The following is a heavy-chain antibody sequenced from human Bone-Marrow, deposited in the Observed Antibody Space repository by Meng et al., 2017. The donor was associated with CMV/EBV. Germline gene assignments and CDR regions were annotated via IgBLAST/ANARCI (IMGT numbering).Heavy chain of an antibody. CDR2: IYHSGST. CDR3: ARGFIAVAGVYGMDV. Sequence: SETLSLTCTVSGYSISSGYYWGWIRQPPGKGLEWIGSIYHSGSTYYNPSLKSRVTISVDTSKNQFSLKLSSVTAADTAVYYCARGFIAVAGVYGMDVWGQGTTVTVSS. J-gene: IGHJ6*02. V-gene: IGHV4-38-2*02. CDR1: GYSISSGYY. D-gene: IGHD6-13*01.